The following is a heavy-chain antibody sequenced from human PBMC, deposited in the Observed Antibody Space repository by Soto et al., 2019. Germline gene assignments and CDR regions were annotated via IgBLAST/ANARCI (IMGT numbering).Heavy chain of an antibody. CDR3: ARSHLYYDSSGYPDY. CDR1: GFTFSDYD. Sequence: GGSLRLSCAASGFTFSDYDRSWIRQAPGKGLEWVSYISSSGSTIYYADSVKGRFTISRDNAKNSLYLQMNSLRAEDTAVYYCARSHLYYDSSGYPDYWGQGTLVTVSS. CDR2: ISSSGSTI. J-gene: IGHJ4*02. V-gene: IGHV3-11*01. D-gene: IGHD3-22*01.